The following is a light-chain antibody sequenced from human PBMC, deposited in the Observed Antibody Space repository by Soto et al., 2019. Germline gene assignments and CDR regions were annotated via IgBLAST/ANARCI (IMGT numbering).Light chain of an antibody. J-gene: IGKJ1*01. V-gene: IGKV3-20*01. CDR3: QQCDTTPRT. Sequence: LTQSPSSLSLSLGDRATITCRASQIISSYLDWYQQKPGQAPRLLIYGASSRDTGIPERFSGSGSGTDFTLTISRLQPGDFAVYYCQQCDTTPRTFGQGTKVDIK. CDR1: QIISSY. CDR2: GAS.